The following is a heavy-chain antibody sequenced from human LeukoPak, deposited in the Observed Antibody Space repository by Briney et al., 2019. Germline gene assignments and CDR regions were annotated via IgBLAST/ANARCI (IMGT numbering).Heavy chain of an antibody. CDR3: ARDPLSPYGSGRLPTSLFDY. D-gene: IGHD3-10*01. CDR1: GYTFTSYG. J-gene: IGHJ4*02. CDR2: ISAYNGNT. Sequence: ASVKVSCKASGYTFTSYGISWVRQAPGQGLEWMGWISAYNGNTNYAQKLQGRVTMTTDTSTSTAYMELRSLRSDDTAVYYCARDPLSPYGSGRLPTSLFDYWGQGTLVTVSS. V-gene: IGHV1-18*01.